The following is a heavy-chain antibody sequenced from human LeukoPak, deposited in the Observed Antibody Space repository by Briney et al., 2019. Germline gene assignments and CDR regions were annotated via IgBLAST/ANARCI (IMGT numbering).Heavy chain of an antibody. Sequence: ASVKVSCKASGGTFSSYAISWVRQAPGQGLEWMGWISGYNGNTNYARKFQGRVTLTTDTSTSTAYMELRSLRFDDTAVYYCAREGLLGYWGQGTRVTVSS. CDR2: ISGYNGNT. CDR3: AREGLLGY. V-gene: IGHV1-18*01. D-gene: IGHD2-15*01. CDR1: GGTFSSYA. J-gene: IGHJ4*02.